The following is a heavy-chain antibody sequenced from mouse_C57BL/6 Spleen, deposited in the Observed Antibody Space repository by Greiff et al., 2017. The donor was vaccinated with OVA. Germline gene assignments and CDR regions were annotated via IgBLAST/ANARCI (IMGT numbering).Heavy chain of an antibody. J-gene: IGHJ3*01. CDR3: TQATSPFAY. CDR1: GFTFSNYW. D-gene: IGHD3-2*02. CDR2: IRLKSDNYAT. V-gene: IGHV6-3*01. Sequence: EVKLEESGGGLVQPGGSMKLSCVASGFTFSNYWMNWVRQSPEKGLEWVAQIRLKSDNYATHYAESVKGRFTISRDDSKSSVNLQMNNLRADDTGNYYCTQATSPFAYWGQGTLVTVSA.